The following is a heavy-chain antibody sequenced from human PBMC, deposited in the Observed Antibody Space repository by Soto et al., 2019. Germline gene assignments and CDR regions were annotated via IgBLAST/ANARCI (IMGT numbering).Heavy chain of an antibody. V-gene: IGHV3-23*01. J-gene: IGHJ4*02. CDR2: ISGSGGST. Sequence: GGSLRLSCAASGFTFSIFAMSWVRQSPGKGLEWVSTISGSGGSTYYADAVKGRFTISRDNSMGTLYLQMKSLRVEDTAIYYCAKEVSLGSTVDLGYWGQGALVTAPQ. CDR1: GFTFSIFA. D-gene: IGHD7-27*01. CDR3: AKEVSLGSTVDLGY.